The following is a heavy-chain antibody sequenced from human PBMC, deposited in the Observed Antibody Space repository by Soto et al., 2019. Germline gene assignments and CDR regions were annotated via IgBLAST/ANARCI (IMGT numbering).Heavy chain of an antibody. CDR1: GGSISSGDYY. D-gene: IGHD4-17*01. J-gene: IGHJ5*02. CDR2: IYYSGST. V-gene: IGHV4-30-4*01. CDR3: AREPTVTTGFATARNWFDP. Sequence: PSETLSLTCTVSGGSISSGDYYWSWIRQPPGKGLEWIGYIYYSGSTYYNPSLKSRVTISVDTSKNQFSLKLSSVTAADTAVYYCAREPTVTTGFATARNWFDPWGQGTLVTVSS.